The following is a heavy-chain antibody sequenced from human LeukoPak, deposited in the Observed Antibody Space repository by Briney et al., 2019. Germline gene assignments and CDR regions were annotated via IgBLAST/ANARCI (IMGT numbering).Heavy chain of an antibody. J-gene: IGHJ4*02. Sequence: ASVKVSCKASGYTFTSYDINWVRQATGQGLEWMGWMNPNSGNTGYVQKFQGRVTITRNTSISTAYMELSSLRSEDTAVYYCARAPSYYIVLMVYAFSHPYYFDYWGQGTLVTVSS. D-gene: IGHD2-8*01. CDR3: ARAPSYYIVLMVYAFSHPYYFDY. CDR1: GYTFTSYD. CDR2: MNPNSGNT. V-gene: IGHV1-8*01.